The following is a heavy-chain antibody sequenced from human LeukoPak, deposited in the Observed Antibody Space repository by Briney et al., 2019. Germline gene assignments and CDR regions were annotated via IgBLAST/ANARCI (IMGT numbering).Heavy chain of an antibody. CDR1: GFTFSSYA. D-gene: IGHD5-18*01. J-gene: IGHJ6*02. CDR2: ISYDGSNK. V-gene: IGHV3-30-3*01. CDR3: ARDRVIQPRGDHGMDV. Sequence: GGSLRLSCAASGFTFSSYAMHWVRQAPGKGLEWVAVISYDGSNKYYADSVKGRFTISRDNSKNTLYLQMNSLRAEDTAVYYCARDRVIQPRGDHGMDVWGQGTTVTVSS.